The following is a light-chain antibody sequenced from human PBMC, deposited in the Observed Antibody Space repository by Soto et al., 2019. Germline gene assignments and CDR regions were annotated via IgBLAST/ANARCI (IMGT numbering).Light chain of an antibody. V-gene: IGKV3-11*01. J-gene: IGKJ4*01. CDR2: DAS. CDR3: QQRSKWPLT. Sequence: EIVLTQSPATLSLSPGERATLSCRASQSVSDYLAWYQHKPGQAPRLLIYDASNRATGIPARFSGSGSGTDFTLTSSSLEPEDFAVYYCQQRSKWPLTFGGGTKVEIK. CDR1: QSVSDY.